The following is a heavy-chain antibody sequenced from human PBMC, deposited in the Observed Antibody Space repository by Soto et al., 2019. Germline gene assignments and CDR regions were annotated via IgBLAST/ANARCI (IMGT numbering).Heavy chain of an antibody. CDR2: SKNRVNSFTT. CDR3: ATWHLREHAYDI. D-gene: IGHD4-17*01. CDR1: GFSVSDHY. V-gene: IGHV3-72*01. J-gene: IGHJ3*02. Sequence: PGGSLRLSCVGSGFSVSDHYMDWVRQAPGRGLEWVGRSKNRVNSFTTEYAASVKGRFTISRDSSRTIVYLQMNSLRPDDTAVYYCATWHLREHAYDIWGQGTAVTV.